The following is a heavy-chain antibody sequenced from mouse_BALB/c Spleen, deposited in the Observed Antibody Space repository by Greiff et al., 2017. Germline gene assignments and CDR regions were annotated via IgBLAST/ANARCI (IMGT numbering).Heavy chain of an antibody. Sequence: QVQLKESGPELVRPGVSVKISCKGSGYTFTDYAMHWVKQSHAKSLEWIGVISTYYGNTNYNQKFKGKATMTVDKSSSTAYMELARLTSEDSAIYYCARDYYGEDAMDYWGQGTSVTVSS. V-gene: IGHV1-67*01. J-gene: IGHJ4*01. CDR1: GYTFTDYA. D-gene: IGHD1-2*01. CDR2: ISTYYGNT. CDR3: ARDYYGEDAMDY.